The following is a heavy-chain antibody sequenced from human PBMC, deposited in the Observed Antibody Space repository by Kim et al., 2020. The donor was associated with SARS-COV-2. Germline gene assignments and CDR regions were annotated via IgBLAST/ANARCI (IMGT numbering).Heavy chain of an antibody. CDR3: ARNIAAAGRGFFDY. J-gene: IGHJ4*02. Sequence: SETLSPTCTVSGGSISSGGYYWSWIRQHPGKGLEWIGYIYYSGSTYYNPSLKSRVTISVDTSKNQFSLKLSSVTAADTAVYYCARNIAAAGRGFFDYWGQGTLVTVSS. D-gene: IGHD6-13*01. V-gene: IGHV4-31*03. CDR2: IYYSGST. CDR1: GGSISSGGYY.